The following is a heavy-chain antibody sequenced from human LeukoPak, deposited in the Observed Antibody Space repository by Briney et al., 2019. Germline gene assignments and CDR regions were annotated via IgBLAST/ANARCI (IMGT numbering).Heavy chain of an antibody. CDR1: GFTVSSNY. J-gene: IGHJ4*02. Sequence: GGSLRLSCAASGFTVSSNYMSWVRQAPGKGLEWVSAISGSGGSTYYADSVKGRFTISRDNSKNTLYLQMNSLRAEDTAVYYCAKDDYDSSGYYPDYWGQGTLVTVSS. CDR2: ISGSGGST. CDR3: AKDDYDSSGYYPDY. D-gene: IGHD3-22*01. V-gene: IGHV3-23*01.